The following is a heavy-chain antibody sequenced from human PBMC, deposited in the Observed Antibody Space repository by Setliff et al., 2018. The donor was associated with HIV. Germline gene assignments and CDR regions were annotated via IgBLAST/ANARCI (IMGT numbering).Heavy chain of an antibody. J-gene: IGHJ6*03. CDR1: GVSISSHY. CDR2: IYFSGST. V-gene: IGHV4-59*11. CDR3: ARAHYDIGNYYMDV. Sequence: SETLSLTCTVPGVSISSHYWSWIRQPPGKGLEWIGYIYFSGSTSYNPSLKSRVTISVDTSKNQFSLKLRSVTAADTAVYYCARAHYDIGNYYMDVWGKGTTVTVSS. D-gene: IGHD3-9*01.